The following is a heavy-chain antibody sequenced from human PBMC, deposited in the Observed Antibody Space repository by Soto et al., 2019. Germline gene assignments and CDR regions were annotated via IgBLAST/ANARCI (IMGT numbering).Heavy chain of an antibody. D-gene: IGHD3-10*01. CDR2: ISSSSTI. CDR3: ARSKWFGELGAFDI. V-gene: IGHV3-48*01. Sequence: PGGSLRLSCAASGFTFSSYSMNWVRQAPGKGLEWVSYISSSSTIYYADSVKGRFTISRDNAKNSLYLQMNSLRAEDTAVYYCARSKWFGELGAFDIWGQGTMVTVSS. CDR1: GFTFSSYS. J-gene: IGHJ3*02.